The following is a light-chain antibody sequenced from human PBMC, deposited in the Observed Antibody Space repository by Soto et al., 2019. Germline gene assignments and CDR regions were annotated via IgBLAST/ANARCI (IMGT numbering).Light chain of an antibody. V-gene: IGLV2-14*01. J-gene: IGLJ1*01. CDR1: SSDVGDYNY. CDR3: SSYTSSSTL. CDR2: DVS. Sequence: QSALTQPASVSGSPGQSITISCTGTSSDVGDYNYVSWYQQHPGKAPKLMLYDVSNRPSGISNRFSGSKSGNTASLTISGLQAEDEADYYCSSYTSSSTLFGTGTKLDRP.